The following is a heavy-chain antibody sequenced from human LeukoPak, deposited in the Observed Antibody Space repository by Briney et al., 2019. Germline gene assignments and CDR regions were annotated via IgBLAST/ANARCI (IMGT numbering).Heavy chain of an antibody. Sequence: GGSLRLSCAASGFTFNTYWMHWVRQAPGKGLVWVARVNREGTTTAYADSVKGRFIISRDNSKNTLYLQMNNLRAEDTAVYYCGSDSDWILFDYWGQGTPVTVSS. D-gene: IGHD2-2*03. CDR3: GSDSDWILFDY. CDR1: GFTFNTYW. J-gene: IGHJ4*02. CDR2: VNREGTTT. V-gene: IGHV3-74*03.